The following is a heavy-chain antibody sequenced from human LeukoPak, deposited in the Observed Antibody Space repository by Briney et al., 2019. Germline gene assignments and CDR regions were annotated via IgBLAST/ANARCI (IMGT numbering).Heavy chain of an antibody. J-gene: IGHJ4*02. CDR1: GGSISSGGYY. CDR2: IYYSGST. CDR3: ARAGTTVTTLFDY. Sequence: SQTLSLTCTVSGGSISSGGYYWSWIRQHPGKGLEWIGYIYYSGSTYYNPSLKSRVTISVDTSKNQFSLKLSSVTAADTAVYYRARAGTTVTTLFDYWGRGTLVTVSS. V-gene: IGHV4-31*03. D-gene: IGHD4-17*01.